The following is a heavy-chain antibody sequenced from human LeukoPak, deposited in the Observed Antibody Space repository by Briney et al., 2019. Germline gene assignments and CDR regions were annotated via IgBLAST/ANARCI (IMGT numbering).Heavy chain of an antibody. D-gene: IGHD3-3*01. CDR2: IYYNGDI. Sequence: SETLSLTCSVSGVPISTYYWSWIRQSPGKGLEWIAYIYYNGDIMYNPSFKSRVTISLDTSKNQFSLNMRSVTAADTAVYYCARELTFGVVIQTAFDYWGQGTLVTVSS. V-gene: IGHV4-59*12. CDR3: ARELTFGVVIQTAFDY. J-gene: IGHJ4*02. CDR1: GVPISTYY.